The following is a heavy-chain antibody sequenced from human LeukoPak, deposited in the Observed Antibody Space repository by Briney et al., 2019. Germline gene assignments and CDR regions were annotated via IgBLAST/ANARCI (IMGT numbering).Heavy chain of an antibody. Sequence: GESLKNSCKGSGYSFTSYWIGWMRQMPGKGLEWMGSIYPGDSDTRYSPSFQGQVTISADKSISTAYLQWSSLKASDTAMYYCARRPVAVAGTPLDYWGQGTLVTVSS. CDR1: GYSFTSYW. J-gene: IGHJ4*02. V-gene: IGHV5-51*01. D-gene: IGHD6-19*01. CDR2: IYPGDSDT. CDR3: ARRPVAVAGTPLDY.